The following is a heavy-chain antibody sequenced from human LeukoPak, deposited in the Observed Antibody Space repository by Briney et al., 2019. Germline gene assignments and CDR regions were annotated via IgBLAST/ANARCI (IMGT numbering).Heavy chain of an antibody. CDR3: ARVSIAAAGSYYYYMDV. D-gene: IGHD6-13*01. J-gene: IGHJ6*03. Sequence: ASVKVSCKASGYTFTGYYMHWVRQAPGQGLEWMGGINPNSGGTNYAQKFQGRVTMTSDTSISTAYMELSRLRSDDTAVYYCARVSIAAAGSYYYYMDVWGKGTTVTVSS. CDR1: GYTFTGYY. V-gene: IGHV1-2*02. CDR2: INPNSGGT.